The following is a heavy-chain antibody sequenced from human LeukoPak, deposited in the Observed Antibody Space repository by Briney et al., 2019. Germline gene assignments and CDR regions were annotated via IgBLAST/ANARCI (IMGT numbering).Heavy chain of an antibody. Sequence: GGSLRLSCTASGFTFSNYAMSWVRQAPGKGLEWVSAISGSGGSTHYADSVKGRFTISRDNSKNTLYLQMNSLRAEDTAVYYCAKYEILTGWNPFDYWGQGTLVTVSS. CDR3: AKYEILTGWNPFDY. V-gene: IGHV3-23*01. J-gene: IGHJ4*02. CDR2: ISGSGGST. D-gene: IGHD3-9*01. CDR1: GFTFSNYA.